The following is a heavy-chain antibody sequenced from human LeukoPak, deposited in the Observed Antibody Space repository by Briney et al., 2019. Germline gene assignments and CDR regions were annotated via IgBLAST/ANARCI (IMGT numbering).Heavy chain of an antibody. CDR3: AKSPISTPPSSPWFYYMDV. CDR1: GFIFSALA. V-gene: IGHV3-23*01. CDR2: ISGSATAT. D-gene: IGHD1-14*01. J-gene: IGHJ6*03. Sequence: GGSLRLSCSGSGFIFSALAMTWVRQAPGKGLKWVSTISGSATATFYAGSVKGRFTVSRDNDKNTVYLQMSGLRAEDTAVYYCAKSPISTPPSSPWFYYMDVWGKGTTVTVSS.